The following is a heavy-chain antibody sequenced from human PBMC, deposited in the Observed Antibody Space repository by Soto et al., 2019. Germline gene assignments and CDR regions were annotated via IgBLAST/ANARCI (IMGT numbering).Heavy chain of an antibody. J-gene: IGHJ4*02. CDR3: AKGAYYDILTGYSY. Sequence: GGSLRLSCATSGFTFSSYAMSWVRQAPGKGLEWVSAISGSGGSTYYADSVKGRFTISRDNSKNTLYLQMNSLRAEDTAVYYCAKGAYYDILTGYSYWGQGTLVTVSS. D-gene: IGHD3-9*01. CDR1: GFTFSSYA. CDR2: ISGSGGST. V-gene: IGHV3-23*01.